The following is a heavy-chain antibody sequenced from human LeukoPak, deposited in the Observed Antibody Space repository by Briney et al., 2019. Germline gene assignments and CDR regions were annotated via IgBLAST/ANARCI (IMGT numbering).Heavy chain of an antibody. D-gene: IGHD5-24*01. CDR2: INSDGRRT. CDR1: GFIFSSYW. Sequence: PGGSLRLSCAASGFIFSSYWMHWVRQAPGKGLVWVSRINSDGRRTTYADSVKGRFSISRDNAKNTLFLQMNSLRAEDTSVYYCARGSRDGYNTRPDYWGQGTLVTVSS. CDR3: ARGSRDGYNTRPDY. V-gene: IGHV3-74*01. J-gene: IGHJ4*02.